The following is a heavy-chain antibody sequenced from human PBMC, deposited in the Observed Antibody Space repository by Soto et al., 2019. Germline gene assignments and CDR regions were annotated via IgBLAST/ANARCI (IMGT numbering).Heavy chain of an antibody. J-gene: IGHJ4*02. CDR1: GFTFSSYA. Sequence: GGSLRLSCAASGFTFSSYAMSWVRQAPGKGLEWVSAISGSGGSTYYADSVKGRFAISRDNSKNTLYLQMNSLRAEDTAVYYCAKRTGIVGAIYYFDYWGQGTLVTVSS. CDR2: ISGSGGST. CDR3: AKRTGIVGAIYYFDY. D-gene: IGHD1-26*01. V-gene: IGHV3-23*01.